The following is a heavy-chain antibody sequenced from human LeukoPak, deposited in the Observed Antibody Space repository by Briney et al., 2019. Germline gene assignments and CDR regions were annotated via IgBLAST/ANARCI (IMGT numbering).Heavy chain of an antibody. D-gene: IGHD1-20*01. Sequence: GGSLRFSCAASEFTFSDYWMSWVRQAPRKGPELVANIKKDGSEEHYVDSVKGRFTVSRDNAKNSLFLQMNSLRVEDTAVYYCATYDNWVAGDVWGQGTTVSVSS. CDR1: EFTFSDYW. V-gene: IGHV3-7*01. CDR3: ATYDNWVAGDV. J-gene: IGHJ6*02. CDR2: IKKDGSEE.